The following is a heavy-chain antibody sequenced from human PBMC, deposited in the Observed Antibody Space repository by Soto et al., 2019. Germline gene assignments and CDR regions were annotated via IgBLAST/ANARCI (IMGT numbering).Heavy chain of an antibody. CDR2: ISGSGDAT. Sequence: ADSLRRSCSASGLTFSGYAMSWVRHDPLKWLEWVSAISGSGDATYYADSVKGRFTISRDNSKNTLYLQMNSLRAEDTAVYYCARDDSFNIVVVTADRGMDVWGQGTPVTGSS. CDR1: GLTFSGYA. D-gene: IGHD2-21*02. V-gene: IGHV3-23*01. CDR3: ARDDSFNIVVVTADRGMDV. J-gene: IGHJ6*02.